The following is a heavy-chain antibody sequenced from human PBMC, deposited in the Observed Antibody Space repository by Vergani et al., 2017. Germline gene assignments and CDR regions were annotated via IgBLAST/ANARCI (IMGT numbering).Heavy chain of an antibody. Sequence: VQLQESGPGLVKPSGTLSLTCAVSGGSISSSNWWTWVRQPPGKGLEWIGEIYHRGSTNYNPSLKIRVTILVDKSKNQFSLKLSSVTAADTAVYYCASSVSGSDDFDYWGQGTLVTVSS. V-gene: IGHV4-4*02. CDR3: ASSVSGSDDFDY. J-gene: IGHJ4*02. CDR1: GGSISSSNW. D-gene: IGHD1-26*01. CDR2: IYHRGST.